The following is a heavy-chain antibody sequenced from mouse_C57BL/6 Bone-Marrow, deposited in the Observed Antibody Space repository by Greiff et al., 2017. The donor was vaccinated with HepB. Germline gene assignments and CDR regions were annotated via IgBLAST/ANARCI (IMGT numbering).Heavy chain of an antibody. V-gene: IGHV2-6-1*01. J-gene: IGHJ4*01. CDR2: IWSDGST. D-gene: IGHD1-1*01. CDR3: ARHEEGGSSYERGWCAMDY. CDR1: GFSLTSYG. Sequence: VKLMESGPGLVAPSQSLSITCTVSGFSLTSYGVHWVRQPPGKGLEWLVVIWSDGSTTYNSALKSRLSISKDNSKSQVFLKMNSLQTDDTAMYYCARHEEGGSSYERGWCAMDYWGQGTSVTVSS.